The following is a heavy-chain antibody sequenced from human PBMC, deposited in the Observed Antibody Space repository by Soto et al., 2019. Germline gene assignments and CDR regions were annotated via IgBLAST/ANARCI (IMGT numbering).Heavy chain of an antibody. CDR3: AREYYYDSSGNPRYYGMDV. J-gene: IGHJ6*02. CDR2: IIPIFGTA. D-gene: IGHD3-22*01. Sequence: SVEVSCKSSGGTFSRYAISWVRQPPVQVLEWMGGIIPIFGTANYAQKFQGRVTITADESTSTAYMELSSLRSEDTAVYYCAREYYYDSSGNPRYYGMDVWGQGNTVTGSS. CDR1: GGTFSRYA. V-gene: IGHV1-69*13.